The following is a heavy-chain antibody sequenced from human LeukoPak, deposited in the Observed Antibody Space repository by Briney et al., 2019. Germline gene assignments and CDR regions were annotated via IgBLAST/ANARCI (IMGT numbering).Heavy chain of an antibody. Sequence: PGGSLRLSCAASGFTFSNYEMNWVRQAPGKGLEWVSYVSSTGSTIYYADSVKGRFTISRDNAKNSLYLQMNSLRAEDTAVYYCARDYGLGYCSGGSCHKGVDYWGQGTLVTVSS. J-gene: IGHJ4*02. V-gene: IGHV3-48*03. CDR2: VSSTGSTI. CDR1: GFTFSNYE. CDR3: ARDYGLGYCSGGSCHKGVDY. D-gene: IGHD2-15*01.